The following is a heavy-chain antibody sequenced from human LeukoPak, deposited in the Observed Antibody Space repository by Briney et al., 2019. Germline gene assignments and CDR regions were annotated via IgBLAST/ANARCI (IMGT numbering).Heavy chain of an antibody. D-gene: IGHD3-10*01. J-gene: IGHJ4*02. Sequence: GESLKIPCKGSGYSFTSYWIGWVRQMPGKGLEWMGIIYPGDSDTRYSPAIQGQATFSVDKSISTAYLQWTSLKASDTAIYYCARQLTGGYFDYLGQGPLVTVSS. V-gene: IGHV5-51*01. CDR3: ARQLTGGYFDY. CDR2: IYPGDSDT. CDR1: GYSFTSYW.